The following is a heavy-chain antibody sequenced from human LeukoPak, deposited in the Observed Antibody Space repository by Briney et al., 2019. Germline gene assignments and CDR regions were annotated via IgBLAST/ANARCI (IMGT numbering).Heavy chain of an antibody. V-gene: IGHV1-18*04. CDR3: TRVSSYSSGWGDY. J-gene: IGHJ4*02. Sequence: ASVKVSCKASGYTFTSYGINWVRQAPGQGLEWTGWISGYNGHTNYAQNLQGRVTMTTDTSTSTTYMELRSLRSDDTAVYYCTRVSSYSSGWGDYWGQGTLVTVSS. D-gene: IGHD6-19*01. CDR1: GYTFTSYG. CDR2: ISGYNGHT.